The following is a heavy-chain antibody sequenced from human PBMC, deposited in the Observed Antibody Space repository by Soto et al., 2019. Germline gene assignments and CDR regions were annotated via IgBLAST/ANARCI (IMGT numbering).Heavy chain of an antibody. Sequence: QVQLVQSGAEVKKPGASVKVSCKASGCTFTSYAMHWVRQAPGQRLEWMGWINAGNGNTKYSQKFQGRVTITRDTSASTAYMELSSLRSEDTAVYYCAREGWEQEPDYWGQGTLVTVSS. CDR3: AREGWEQEPDY. CDR1: GCTFTSYA. V-gene: IGHV1-3*01. D-gene: IGHD1-26*01. J-gene: IGHJ4*02. CDR2: INAGNGNT.